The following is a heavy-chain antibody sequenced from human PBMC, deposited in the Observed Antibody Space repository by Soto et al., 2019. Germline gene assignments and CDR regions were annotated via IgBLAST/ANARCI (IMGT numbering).Heavy chain of an antibody. Sequence: LRLSCAASGFTFSSYGMHWVRQAPGKGLEWVAVIWYDGSNKYYADSVKGRFTISRDNSKNTLYLQMNSLRAEDTAVYYCARDGARGEFGSYYYYGMDVWGQGTTVTVSS. D-gene: IGHD3-16*01. J-gene: IGHJ6*02. V-gene: IGHV3-33*01. CDR3: ARDGARGEFGSYYYYGMDV. CDR2: IWYDGSNK. CDR1: GFTFSSYG.